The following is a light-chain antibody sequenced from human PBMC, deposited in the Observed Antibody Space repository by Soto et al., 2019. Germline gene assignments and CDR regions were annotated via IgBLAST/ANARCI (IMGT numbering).Light chain of an antibody. CDR3: GTWDSSLSAGV. CDR2: DNH. J-gene: IGLJ2*01. CDR1: SSNIGNNY. V-gene: IGLV1-51*01. Sequence: QSVLTQPPSVSAAPGQKVTISCSGSSSNIGNNYVSWYQQLPGTAPKLLIYDNHKRPSGIPDRFSGSKSGTSATLGITGLQTGDEADYYCGTWDSSLSAGVLGGGTKLTVL.